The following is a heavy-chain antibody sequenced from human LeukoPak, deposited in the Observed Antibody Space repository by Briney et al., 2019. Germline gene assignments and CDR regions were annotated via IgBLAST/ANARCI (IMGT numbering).Heavy chain of an antibody. CDR1: GGSISSGGYY. J-gene: IGHJ5*02. Sequence: PSQTLSLTCAVSGGSISSGGYYWSWVRQHPGKGLEWIGYIYYSGNTYYNPSLTSRVAISVDTSKNQFSLKLSSVTAADTAVYYCARRDYYDSSGYFNWFDPWGQGTLVTVSS. D-gene: IGHD3-22*01. CDR3: ARRDYYDSSGYFNWFDP. V-gene: IGHV4-31*11. CDR2: IYYSGNT.